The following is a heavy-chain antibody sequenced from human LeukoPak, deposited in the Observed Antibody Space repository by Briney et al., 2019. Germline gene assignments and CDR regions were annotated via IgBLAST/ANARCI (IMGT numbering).Heavy chain of an antibody. J-gene: IGHJ6*03. CDR3: ARAQWRTYSYYYMDV. CDR1: GFTVSFNY. D-gene: IGHD6-19*01. CDR2: IYSGGST. Sequence: QAGGSLRLSCAASGFTVSFNYMSWVRQAPGKGLEWISVIYSGGSTYYADSVKGRFTISRDDSKNTLYLQMNSLRAEDTAIYYCARAQWRTYSYYYMDVWGKGTTVTVSS. V-gene: IGHV3-53*01.